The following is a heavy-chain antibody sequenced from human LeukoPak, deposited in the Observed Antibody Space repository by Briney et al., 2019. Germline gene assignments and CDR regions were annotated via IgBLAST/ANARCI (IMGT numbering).Heavy chain of an antibody. CDR1: GYTFTEHP. J-gene: IGHJ4*02. V-gene: IGHV1-2*07. CDR2: INPYSGNT. Sequence: ASVKVSCKASGYTFTEHPMHWVRQAPGQGLEWVGDINPYSGNTNYAHHFQGRVTMTLDTSINVAYLEVRRLKVNDTAMYYCARGSRVGATFDNWGQGTLVIASS. CDR3: ARGSRVGATFDN. D-gene: IGHD1-26*01.